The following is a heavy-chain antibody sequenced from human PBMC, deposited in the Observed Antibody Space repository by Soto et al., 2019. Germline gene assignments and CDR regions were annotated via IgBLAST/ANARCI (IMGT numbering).Heavy chain of an antibody. D-gene: IGHD1-26*01. CDR2: AHHSGRT. Sequence: ASETLSLTCTVSGGSMTSSNWWNWVRQSPGKGLEWIGEAHHSGRTNYNPSLKSRVTISVDKTKNHFSLKLSSVTAADTAVYYCARSEATGLDYWGQGTLVTVSS. J-gene: IGHJ4*02. CDR3: ARSEATGLDY. CDR1: GGSMTSSNW. V-gene: IGHV4-4*02.